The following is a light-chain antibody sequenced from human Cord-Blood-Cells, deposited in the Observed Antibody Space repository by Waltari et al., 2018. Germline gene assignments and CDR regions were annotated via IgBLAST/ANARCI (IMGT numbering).Light chain of an antibody. V-gene: IGLV2-14*01. CDR2: EVS. CDR3: SSYTSSSTYV. Sequence: SALTPTASVSGSPGQPITISLTGTRCDVGGYNYLPWYQQHPGKDPKLMIYEVSNRPSGVSNRFSGSKSGNTASLTISGLQAEDEADYYCSSYTSSSTYVFGTWTKVTVL. CDR1: RCDVGGYNY. J-gene: IGLJ1*01.